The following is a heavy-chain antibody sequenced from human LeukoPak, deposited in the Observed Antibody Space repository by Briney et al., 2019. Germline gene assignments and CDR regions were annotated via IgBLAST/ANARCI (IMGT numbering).Heavy chain of an antibody. Sequence: GGSLRLSCAASGFTFSSYGMHWVRQAPGKGLEWVAFIRYDGSNKYYADSVKGRFTISRDNSKNTLYLQMNSLRAEDTAVYYCAKGPSGYYSYYYYYYMDVWGKGTTVTVSS. CDR2: IRYDGSNK. V-gene: IGHV3-30*02. CDR3: AKGPSGYYSYYYYYYMDV. J-gene: IGHJ6*03. CDR1: GFTFSSYG. D-gene: IGHD3-3*01.